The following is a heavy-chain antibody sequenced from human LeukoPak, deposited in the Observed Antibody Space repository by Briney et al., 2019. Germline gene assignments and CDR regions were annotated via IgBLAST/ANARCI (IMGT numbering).Heavy chain of an antibody. CDR1: GFTFDDYG. Sequence: GGSLRLSSAASGFTFDDYGMSWVRQAPGKGLEWVSGINWNGGSTGYVDSVKGRFTISRDNAKNSLYLQMNSLRAEDTALYYCARERYCSGGSCRTGLNWFDPWGQGTLVTVSS. J-gene: IGHJ5*02. D-gene: IGHD2-15*01. CDR3: ARERYCSGGSCRTGLNWFDP. CDR2: INWNGGST. V-gene: IGHV3-20*04.